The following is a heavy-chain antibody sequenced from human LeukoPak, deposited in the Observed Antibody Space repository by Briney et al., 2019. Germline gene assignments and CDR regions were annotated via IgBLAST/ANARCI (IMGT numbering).Heavy chain of an antibody. J-gene: IGHJ4*02. V-gene: IGHV3-7*01. D-gene: IGHD4-23*01. CDR3: TRDEGATVATYRFDF. CDR1: GFDFRNYY. Sequence: GGSVRLSCEASGFDFRNYYMSWVRQAPGKGLKWLANIKYDGTYTNYKDSVKGRLTLSRDNAKNSVYLQMNSLRAEDTAVYYCTRDEGATVATYRFDFWGRGTLVTVSS. CDR2: IKYDGTYT.